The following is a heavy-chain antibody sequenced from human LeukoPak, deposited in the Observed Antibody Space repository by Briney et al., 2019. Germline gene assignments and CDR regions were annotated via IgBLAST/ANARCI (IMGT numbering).Heavy chain of an antibody. CDR3: AREGTKNWFDP. CDR2: IYSGGST. D-gene: IGHD1-1*01. Sequence: PGGSLRLSCAASGFTVSSNYMSWVRQAPGKGLEWVSVIYSGGSTYYADSVKGRFTISRDNSKNTLYLQMNSLRAEDTAVYYCAREGTKNWFDPWGRGTLVTVSS. J-gene: IGHJ5*02. CDR1: GFTVSSNY. V-gene: IGHV3-66*01.